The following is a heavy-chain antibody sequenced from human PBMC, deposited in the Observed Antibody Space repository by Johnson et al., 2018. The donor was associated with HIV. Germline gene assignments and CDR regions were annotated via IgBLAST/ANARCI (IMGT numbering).Heavy chain of an antibody. V-gene: IGHV3-7*01. J-gene: IGHJ3*02. Sequence: AQLVESWGGLVQPGGSLRLSCAASGFTFSSYWMSWVRQAPGKGLEWVANINQDGGEKYYVDSVEGRFSISRDNAQNSLFLQMSSLRPEDTAIYYCARGQRATDIWGQGTMVTVSS. CDR1: GFTFSSYW. CDR3: ARGQRATDI. CDR2: INQDGGEK.